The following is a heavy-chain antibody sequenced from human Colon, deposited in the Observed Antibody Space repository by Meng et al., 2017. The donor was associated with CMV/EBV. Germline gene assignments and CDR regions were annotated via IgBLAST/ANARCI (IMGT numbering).Heavy chain of an antibody. CDR3: ARDPFIKAFDI. Sequence: GGSLRLSCAGSGFIFSHYEMNWVRLAPGKGLEWLSYISVAGGTIHYADSVKGRFTISRDNTKNSLYLQMNNLRAEDTAVYYGARDPFIKAFDIWGQGTMVTVSS. CDR2: ISVAGGTI. V-gene: IGHV3-48*03. J-gene: IGHJ3*02. CDR1: GFIFSHYE.